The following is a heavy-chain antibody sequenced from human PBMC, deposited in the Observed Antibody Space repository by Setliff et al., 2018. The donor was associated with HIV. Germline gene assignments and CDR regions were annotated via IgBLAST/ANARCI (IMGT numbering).Heavy chain of an antibody. Sequence: ASVKVSCKASGYTFTNFGIGWVRQAPGQGLEWMGWISAYNGHTNYAQRFQGRVTVTTDTSTSTAYMELRSLRSDDTAVYFCARVGPFEFDSSGYAEFWGQGTPVTVSS. CDR2: ISAYNGHT. CDR3: ARVGPFEFDSSGYAEF. CDR1: GYTFTNFG. D-gene: IGHD3-22*01. V-gene: IGHV1-18*01. J-gene: IGHJ4*02.